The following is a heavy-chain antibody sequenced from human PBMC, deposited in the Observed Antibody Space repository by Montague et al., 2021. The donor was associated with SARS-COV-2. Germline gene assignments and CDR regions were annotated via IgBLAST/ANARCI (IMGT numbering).Heavy chain of an antibody. J-gene: IGHJ4*02. CDR3: AGQSASSPFDH. CDR1: GGSISTSNYY. Sequence: SETLSLTCSVSGGSISTSNYYWGWIRQPPGKGLEWIGSVYYSGSAYYNPPLKSRVTVSVDTSKNQFSLKKSSVTAADTAVYFCAGQSASSPFDHWGQGTLVTVSS. V-gene: IGHV4-39*01. D-gene: IGHD6-13*01. CDR2: VYYSGSA.